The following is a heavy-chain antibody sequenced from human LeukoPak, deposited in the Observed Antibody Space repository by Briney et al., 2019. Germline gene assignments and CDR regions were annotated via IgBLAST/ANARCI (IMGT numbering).Heavy chain of an antibody. D-gene: IGHD4-23*01. Sequence: PGGSLRLSCAASVFTFDDYAMHLVRQAPGKGLEWVSGISWNSGSIGYADSVKGRFTISRDNSKNTLSLHMSSLRAEDTAVYYCAKGTLGGTSATFDSWGQGTLDTVSS. CDR1: VFTFDDYA. CDR3: AKGTLGGTSATFDS. J-gene: IGHJ4*02. CDR2: ISWNSGSI. V-gene: IGHV3-9*01.